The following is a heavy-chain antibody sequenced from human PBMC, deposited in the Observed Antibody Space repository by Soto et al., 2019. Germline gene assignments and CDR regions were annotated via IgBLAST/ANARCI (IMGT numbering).Heavy chain of an antibody. Sequence: SVKVSCKASGGTFSSYAISWVRQAPGQGLEWMGGIIPIFGTANYAQKFQGRVTITADESTSTAYMELSSLRSEDTAVYYCARNDCSSTSCYVRAPYYYYGMDVWGQGTTVTVSS. CDR3: ARNDCSSTSCYVRAPYYYYGMDV. CDR1: GGTFSSYA. J-gene: IGHJ6*02. CDR2: IIPIFGTA. D-gene: IGHD2-2*01. V-gene: IGHV1-69*13.